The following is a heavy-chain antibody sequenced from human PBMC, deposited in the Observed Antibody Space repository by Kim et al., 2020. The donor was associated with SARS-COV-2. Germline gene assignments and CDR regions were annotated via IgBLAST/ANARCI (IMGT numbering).Heavy chain of an antibody. CDR3: ARANDYYGSGSYFKPFDY. Sequence: ASVKVSCKASGYTFTSYAMHWVRQAPGQRLEWMGWINAGNGNTKYSQKFQGRVTITRDTSASTAYMELSSLRSEDTAVYYCARANDYYGSGSYFKPFDYWGQGTLVTVSS. V-gene: IGHV1-3*01. CDR1: GYTFTSYA. J-gene: IGHJ4*02. CDR2: INAGNGNT. D-gene: IGHD3-10*01.